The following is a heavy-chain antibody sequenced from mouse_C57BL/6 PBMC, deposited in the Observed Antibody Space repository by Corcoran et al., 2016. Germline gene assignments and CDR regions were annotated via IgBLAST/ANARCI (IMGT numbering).Heavy chain of an antibody. J-gene: IGHJ4*01. Sequence: QIQLVQSGPELKKPGETVKISCKASGYTFTTYGMSWVKQAPGKGLKWMGWINTYSGVPTYADDFKGRFAFSLETSASTAYLQINNLKNEDTATYCCARSEYYDYDYAMDYWGQGTSVTVSS. D-gene: IGHD2-4*01. V-gene: IGHV9-3*01. CDR2: INTYSGVP. CDR3: ARSEYYDYDYAMDY. CDR1: GYTFTTYG.